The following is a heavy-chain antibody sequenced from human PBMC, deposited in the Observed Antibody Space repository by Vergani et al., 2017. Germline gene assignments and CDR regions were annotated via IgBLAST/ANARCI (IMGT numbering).Heavy chain of an antibody. V-gene: IGHV5-51*03. CDR2: IYPGDSDT. Sequence: EVQLVQSGAEVKKPGESLKISCKGSGYSFTSYWIGWVRQMPGKGLEWMGIIYPGDSDTRYSPSFQGQVTISADKSISTAYLQWSSLKASDTAMYYCARMIPYYDFWSGYYDPYYFDYWGQGTLVTVSS. J-gene: IGHJ4*02. CDR1: GYSFTSYW. CDR3: ARMIPYYDFWSGYYDPYYFDY. D-gene: IGHD3-3*01.